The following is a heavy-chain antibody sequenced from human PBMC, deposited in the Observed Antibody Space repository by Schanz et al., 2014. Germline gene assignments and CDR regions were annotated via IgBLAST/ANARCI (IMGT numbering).Heavy chain of an antibody. D-gene: IGHD3-9*01. Sequence: EVQLVESGGGLVQPGGSLRLSCAASGFTFSNHALSWVRQAPGKGLEWVSGIGGSGDSTHYADSVKGRFIISRDNSKNTLYLQVNSLRAEDTAVYYCAKHVRSLTGNDYWGQGAPVTVSS. CDR2: IGGSGDST. CDR1: GFTFSNHA. CDR3: AKHVRSLTGNDY. V-gene: IGHV3-23*04. J-gene: IGHJ4*02.